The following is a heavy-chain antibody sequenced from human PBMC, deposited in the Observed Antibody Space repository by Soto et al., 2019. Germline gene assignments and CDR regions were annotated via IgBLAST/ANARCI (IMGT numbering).Heavy chain of an antibody. Sequence: GGSLRLSCAASGFTFSSYAMSWVRQAPGKGLEWVSAISGSGGTTYYADSVRGRFTISRDNSKNTLYLQMNSLRAEDTAVFYCAKDRRDSLEGFDYWGQGTLVTVSS. V-gene: IGHV3-23*01. CDR1: GFTFSSYA. CDR2: ISGSGGTT. CDR3: AKDRRDSLEGFDY. D-gene: IGHD2-21*02. J-gene: IGHJ4*02.